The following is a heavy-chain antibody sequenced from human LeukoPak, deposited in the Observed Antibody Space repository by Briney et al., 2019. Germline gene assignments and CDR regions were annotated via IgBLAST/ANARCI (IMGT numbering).Heavy chain of an antibody. CDR3: ASFGAPPR. J-gene: IGHJ4*02. Sequence: SETLSLTCTVSGGSISSYYWSWIRQPPGKGLEWIGYIYYSGSTNYNPSLKSRVTISVDTSKNQFSLKLSSVTAADTAVYYCASFGAPPRWGQGTLVTVSS. V-gene: IGHV4-59*01. CDR2: IYYSGST. D-gene: IGHD3-3*01. CDR1: GGSISSYY.